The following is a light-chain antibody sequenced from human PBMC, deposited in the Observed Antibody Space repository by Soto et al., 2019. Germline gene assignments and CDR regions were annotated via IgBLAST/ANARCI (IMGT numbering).Light chain of an antibody. CDR2: GAS. CDR1: QSVDTN. J-gene: IGKJ2*01. CDR3: QQYYNWPPYT. V-gene: IGKV3-15*01. Sequence: EVVMTQSPATLSVSPGDRATLSCRASQSVDTNVAWYQQKPRQAPRLLVYGASTRATGIPARFTGFGSGTDFTLTISGLQSDDFAVYYCQQYYNWPPYTFGQGTKLQIK.